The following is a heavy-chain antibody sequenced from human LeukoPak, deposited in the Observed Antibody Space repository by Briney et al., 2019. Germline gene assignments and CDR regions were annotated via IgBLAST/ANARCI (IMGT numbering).Heavy chain of an antibody. D-gene: IGHD3-9*01. CDR1: GGSISSSANF. J-gene: IGHJ4*02. Sequence: PSETLSLTCTVSGGSISSSANFWGWVRQPPGRGLEWIASTYYSRNTYYNPSLKSRVTISVDTSKSQFSLKLSSVTAADTAVYYCARPPYYDILTGYYVGDYWGQGTLVTVSS. CDR3: ARPPYYDILTGYYVGDY. CDR2: TYYSRNT. V-gene: IGHV4-39*01.